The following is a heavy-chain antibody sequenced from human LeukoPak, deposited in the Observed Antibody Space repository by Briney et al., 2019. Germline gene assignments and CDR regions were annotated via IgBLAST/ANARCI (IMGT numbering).Heavy chain of an antibody. CDR1: GFTFTIYG. Sequence: GGSLRLSCAASGFTFTIYGMHWVRQAPGKGLEWVAVIWYDGSDKYYADSVKGRFTISRDNSKNTLYLQMNSLRAEDTAVYHCARGSGHYYYYMDVWGKGTTVTVSS. CDR3: ARGSGHYYYYMDV. J-gene: IGHJ6*03. CDR2: IWYDGSDK. V-gene: IGHV3-33*01.